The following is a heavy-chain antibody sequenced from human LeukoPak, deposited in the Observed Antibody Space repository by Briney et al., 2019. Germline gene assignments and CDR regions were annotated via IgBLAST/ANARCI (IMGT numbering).Heavy chain of an antibody. CDR3: ARDAGWGRLDS. CDR2: LASDENNR. J-gene: IGHJ4*02. Sequence: GGSLRLSCAASGLTISDSWIHWVRHVPGKGLMWVSRLASDENNRIYADSVKGRFTISRDNAKNTLFLQMNSLRVEDTGFYYCARDAGWGRLDSWGQGALVTVSS. D-gene: IGHD3-16*01. V-gene: IGHV3-74*01. CDR1: GLTISDSW.